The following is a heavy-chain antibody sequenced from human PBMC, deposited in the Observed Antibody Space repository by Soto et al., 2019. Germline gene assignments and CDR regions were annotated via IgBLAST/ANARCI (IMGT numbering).Heavy chain of an antibody. CDR1: GDSVSSNSAA. V-gene: IGHV6-1*01. CDR2: TYYRSRWYN. CDR3: AGTTSHQWYYMDV. J-gene: IGHJ6*03. D-gene: IGHD1-7*01. Sequence: QVQLQESGPGLVKPSQTLSLTCAISGDSVSSNSAAWNWIRLSPSRGLEWLARTYYRSRWYNDYAVSVRSRITFNPDTAENQFSLQLTSVTPEDTAVYYCAGTTSHQWYYMDVWGKGTTVTVSS.